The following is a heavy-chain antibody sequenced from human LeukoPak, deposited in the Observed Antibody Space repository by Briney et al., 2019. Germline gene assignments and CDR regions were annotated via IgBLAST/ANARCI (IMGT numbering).Heavy chain of an antibody. V-gene: IGHV3-30-3*01. Sequence: GGSLRLSCAASGFTFSSYAMHWVRQAPGKGLEWVAVISYDGSNKYYADSVKGRFTISRDNSKNTLYLQMNSLRAEDTAGYYCARDYDVWSGYSRYYYYGMDVWGQRTTVTVS. CDR3: ARDYDVWSGYSRYYYYGMDV. D-gene: IGHD3-3*01. CDR2: ISYDGSNK. CDR1: GFTFSSYA. J-gene: IGHJ6*02.